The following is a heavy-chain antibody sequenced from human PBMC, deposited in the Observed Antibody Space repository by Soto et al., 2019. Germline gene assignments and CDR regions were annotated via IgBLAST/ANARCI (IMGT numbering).Heavy chain of an antibody. CDR2: IIPIFGTA. V-gene: IGHV1-69*01. CDR3: ARDMAGIAAAGPRAAVAGRFDY. D-gene: IGHD6-13*01. J-gene: IGHJ4*02. Sequence: QVQLVQSGAEVKKPGSSVKVSCKASGGTFSSYAISWVRQAPGQGLEWMGGIIPIFGTANYAQKFQGRVTITADESTSTAYMELSSLRSEDTAVYYCARDMAGIAAAGPRAAVAGRFDYWGQGTLVTVSS. CDR1: GGTFSSYA.